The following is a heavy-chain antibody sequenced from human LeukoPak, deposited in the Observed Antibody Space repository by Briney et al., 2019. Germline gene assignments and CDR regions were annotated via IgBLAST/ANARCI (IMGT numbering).Heavy chain of an antibody. CDR2: ISWDGGST. V-gene: IGHV3-43*01. D-gene: IGHD6-13*01. CDR3: AKGGAAAGTYYYYYMDV. Sequence: GGSLRLSCAASGFTFDDYTMHWVRQAPGKGLEWVSLISWDGGSTYYADSVKGRFTISRDNSKNSLYLQMNSLRTEDTALYYCAKGGAAAGTYYYYYMDVWGKGTTVTVSS. CDR1: GFTFDDYT. J-gene: IGHJ6*03.